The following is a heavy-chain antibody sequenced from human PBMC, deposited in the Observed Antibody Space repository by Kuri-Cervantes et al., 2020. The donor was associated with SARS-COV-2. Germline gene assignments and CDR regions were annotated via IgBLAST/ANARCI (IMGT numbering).Heavy chain of an antibody. J-gene: IGHJ4*02. V-gene: IGHV1-2*02. CDR3: ARPMYSGSYYGGWGTFDY. D-gene: IGHD1-26*01. CDR1: GYTFTGYY. CDR2: INPNSGGT. Sequence: ASVKVSCKASGYTFTGYYMHWVRQAPGQGLEWMGWINPNSGGTNYAQKFQGRVTMTRDTFISTAYMELSRLRSDDTAVYYCARPMYSGSYYGGWGTFDYWGQGTLVTVSS.